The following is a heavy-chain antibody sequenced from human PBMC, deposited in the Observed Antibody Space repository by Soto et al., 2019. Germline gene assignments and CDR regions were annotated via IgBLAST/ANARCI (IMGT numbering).Heavy chain of an antibody. J-gene: IGHJ6*02. D-gene: IGHD2-21*02. Sequence: ASVKVSCKASGYTFTGYYVLWVRQAPGQGPECMGWINPYTGGTNYAQKFQGRVTTTRDTSISTAYMELSKLISDDTAVYYCATQFHHCGGDCYRGPYFGMDVWGQGTTVTVSS. CDR1: GYTFTGYY. CDR2: INPYTGGT. V-gene: IGHV1-2*02. CDR3: ATQFHHCGGDCYRGPYFGMDV.